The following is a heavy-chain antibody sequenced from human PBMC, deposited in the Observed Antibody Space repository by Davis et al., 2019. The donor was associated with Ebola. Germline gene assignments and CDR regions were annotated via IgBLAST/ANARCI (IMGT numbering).Heavy chain of an antibody. CDR3: ARDLPATAMRWGWFDP. Sequence: GESLKISCAASGFTFSSYSMNWVRQAPGKGLEWVSYISSSSSTIYYADSVKGRFTISRDNAKNSLYLQMNSLRDEDTAVYYCARDLPATAMRWGWFDPWGQGTLVTVSS. CDR1: GFTFSSYS. V-gene: IGHV3-48*02. D-gene: IGHD2-2*01. CDR2: ISSSSSTI. J-gene: IGHJ5*02.